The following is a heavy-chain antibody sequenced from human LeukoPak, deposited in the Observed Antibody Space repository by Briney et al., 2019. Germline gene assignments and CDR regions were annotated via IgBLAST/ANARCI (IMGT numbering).Heavy chain of an antibody. CDR1: GFTFSGSA. CDR3: ARDAFYSSGTYFDY. CDR2: ISRDGSGT. V-gene: IGHV3-30*04. D-gene: IGHD3-10*01. Sequence: HAGGSLRLSCAASGFTFSGSAIHWVPRAPGRGRGRVPVISRDGSGTYYADSVKGRFTISRDNSKNTLYLQMNSLEPDDTAVYYCARDAFYSSGTYFDYWGQGTLVTVSS. J-gene: IGHJ4*02.